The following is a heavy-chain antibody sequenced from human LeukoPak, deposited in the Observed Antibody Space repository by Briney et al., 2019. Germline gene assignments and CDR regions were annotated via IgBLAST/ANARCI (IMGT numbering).Heavy chain of an antibody. D-gene: IGHD3-9*01. V-gene: IGHV4-59*01. J-gene: IGHJ4*02. CDR3: ARVPPYYDILTGYYKSGYFDY. Sequence: SETLSLTCTVSGGSISSYYWSWIRQPPGKGLEWIGYIYYSGNTNYNPSLKSRVTISVDTSKNQFSLKLSSVTAADTAVYYCARVPPYYDILTGYYKSGYFDYWGQGTLVTVSS. CDR1: GGSISSYY. CDR2: IYYSGNT.